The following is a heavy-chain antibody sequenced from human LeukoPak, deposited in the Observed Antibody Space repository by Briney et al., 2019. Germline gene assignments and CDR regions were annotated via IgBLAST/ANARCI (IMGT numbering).Heavy chain of an antibody. CDR1: GYSFTSYW. CDR3: ARRTYGSGGYYP. V-gene: IGHV5-51*01. J-gene: IGHJ5*02. CDR2: IYPGDSDM. D-gene: IGHD3-22*01. Sequence: GESLKISCQGSGYSFTSYWIGWVRQMHGKGLEWMGIIYPGDSDMRYSPSFQGQVTMSVDKSISTAYLQWSSLKASDTAMYYCARRTYGSGGYYPWGQGTLVTVSS.